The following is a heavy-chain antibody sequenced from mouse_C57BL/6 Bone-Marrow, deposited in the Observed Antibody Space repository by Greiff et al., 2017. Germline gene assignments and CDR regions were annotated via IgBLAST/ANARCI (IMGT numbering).Heavy chain of an antibody. CDR2: INPYNGGT. CDR1: GYTFTDYY. CDR3: ARRCAWFAY. V-gene: IGHV1-19*01. Sequence: EVQLQQSGPVLVKPGASVKMSCKASGYTFTDYYMNWVKQSHGKSLEWIGVINPYNGGTSYNQKFKGKATLTVDKSSSTGYMELNSLTSEDSAVYYCARRCAWFAYWGQGTLVTVSA. J-gene: IGHJ3*01.